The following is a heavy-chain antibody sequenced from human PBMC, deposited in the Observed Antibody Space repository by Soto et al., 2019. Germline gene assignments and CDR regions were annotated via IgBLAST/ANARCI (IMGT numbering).Heavy chain of an antibody. Sequence: QVQLVQSGAEVKKPGSSVKVSCKASGGTFSSYAISWVRQAPGQGLEWMGGIIPIFGTANYAQKFQGRVTITADESTSTAYRELSSLRSEDTAVYYCARGVGGYDWRGDWFDPWGQGTLVTVSS. CDR1: GGTFSSYA. V-gene: IGHV1-69*01. J-gene: IGHJ5*02. CDR2: IIPIFGTA. D-gene: IGHD5-12*01. CDR3: ARGVGGYDWRGDWFDP.